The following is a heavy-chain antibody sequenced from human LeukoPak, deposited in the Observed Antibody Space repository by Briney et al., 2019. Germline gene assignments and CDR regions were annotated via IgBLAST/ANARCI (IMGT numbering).Heavy chain of an antibody. Sequence: GESLKISCKGSGYSFTSYWIGWVRQMPGKGLEWMGIIYPGDSDTRYSPSFQGQVTISADKSISTAYLQWSSLKASDTAMYYCARHVQDWYYYDSSGPTDAFDIWGQGTMVTVSS. CDR3: ARHVQDWYYYDSSGPTDAFDI. CDR1: GYSFTSYW. V-gene: IGHV5-51*01. D-gene: IGHD3-22*01. J-gene: IGHJ3*02. CDR2: IYPGDSDT.